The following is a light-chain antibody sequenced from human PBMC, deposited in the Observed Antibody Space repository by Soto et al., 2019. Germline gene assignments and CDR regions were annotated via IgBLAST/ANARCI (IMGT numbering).Light chain of an antibody. J-gene: IGKJ1*01. CDR3: QQYGASPT. V-gene: IGKV3-20*01. CDR2: GAS. CDR1: QSVSSSY. Sequence: EIVFTQSPGTLSLSPGEGATLSCRASQSVSSSYLAWYQQKPGQAPRLLIYGASSRATGIPDRFSGSGSGTDFTLTINRLEPEDSAVYYCQQYGASPTFGQGTKVDI.